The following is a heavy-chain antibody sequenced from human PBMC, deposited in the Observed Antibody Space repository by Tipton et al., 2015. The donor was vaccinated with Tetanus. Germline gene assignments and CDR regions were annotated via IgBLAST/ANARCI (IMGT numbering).Heavy chain of an antibody. CDR1: GYTFTGYY. J-gene: IGHJ6*02. V-gene: IGHV1-2*02. Sequence: VQLVQSGAELKKPGASVKVSCTASGYTFTGYYMYWVRQAPGQGLEWVGWIDPNSGDTIYAQNFQGRVTMTRDTSISTVYMELSRLRSDDTAVHYCARDRGDYIYYGMDVWGPGTTVTVS. CDR3: ARDRGDYIYYGMDV. D-gene: IGHD3-22*01. CDR2: IDPNSGDT.